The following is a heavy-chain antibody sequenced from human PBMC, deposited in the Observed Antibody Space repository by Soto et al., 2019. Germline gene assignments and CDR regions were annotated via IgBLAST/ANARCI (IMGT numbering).Heavy chain of an antibody. V-gene: IGHV5-51*01. J-gene: IGHJ6*02. D-gene: IGHD6-13*01. CDR2: IYPGDSDT. CDR3: ARTEQLYYYGMDV. Sequence: GESLKISCKGSGYSFTSYWIGWVRQMPGKGLEWMGIIYPGDSDTRYSPSFQGQVTISADKSISTAYLQWSSLKAPDTAMYYCARTEQLYYYGMDVWGQGTTVTVSS. CDR1: GYSFTSYW.